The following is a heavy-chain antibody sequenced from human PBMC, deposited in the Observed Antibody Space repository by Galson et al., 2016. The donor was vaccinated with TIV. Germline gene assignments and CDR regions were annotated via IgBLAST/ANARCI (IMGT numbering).Heavy chain of an antibody. D-gene: IGHD6-19*01. CDR1: GFIFSDYS. CDR2: ISYDGSND. V-gene: IGHV3-30*04. J-gene: IGHJ4*02. CDR3: ARDESSGLIDS. Sequence: SLRLSCAASGFIFSDYSMHWVRQAPGKGLEWVALISYDGSNDFYADSVKGRFTISKDNSKNTLDLQRNSLRAEDTSVYYCARDESSGLIDSWGQGTLVSVS.